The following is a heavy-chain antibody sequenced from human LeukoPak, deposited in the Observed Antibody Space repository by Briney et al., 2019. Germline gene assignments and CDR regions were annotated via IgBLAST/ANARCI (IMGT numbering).Heavy chain of an antibody. J-gene: IGHJ5*02. CDR1: GGSISSGGYY. CDR2: IYYSGSP. D-gene: IGHD3-3*01. CDR3: ARDERDYDFWSGYPNWFDP. V-gene: IGHV4-31*03. Sequence: SETLSLTCTVSGGSISSGGYYWSWVRRHPGRGLGWVGYIYYSGSPYSKPSLKSRVSSSVDQSKNQHAPKLGSVTAADTAVYYWARDERDYDFWSGYPNWFDPWGQGTLVTVSS.